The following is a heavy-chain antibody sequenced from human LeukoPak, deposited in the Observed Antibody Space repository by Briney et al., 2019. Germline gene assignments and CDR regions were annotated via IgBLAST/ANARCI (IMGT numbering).Heavy chain of an antibody. J-gene: IGHJ6*02. CDR2: INSDGSST. D-gene: IGHD3-10*01. Sequence: SGGSLRLSCAASGFTFSSYWMHWVRQAPGKGLVWVSRINSDGSSTSYADSVRGRFTISRDNAKNTLYLQMNSLRAEDTAVYYCARVTDYYGSGSLDVWGQGTTVTVSS. V-gene: IGHV3-74*01. CDR1: GFTFSSYW. CDR3: ARVTDYYGSGSLDV.